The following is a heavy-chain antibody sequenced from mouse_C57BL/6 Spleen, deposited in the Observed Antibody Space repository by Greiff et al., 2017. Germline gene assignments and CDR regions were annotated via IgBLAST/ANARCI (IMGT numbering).Heavy chain of an antibody. D-gene: IGHD1-1*01. CDR3: TTYSYARSYVDYLDY. CDR2: IDPEDGDT. Sequence: VQLQQSGAELVRPGASVKLSCTASGFNITDYYMHWVKQRPEQGLEWIGRIDPEDGDTEYAPKFQGKATLTADTSSNTAYLQLSSLTSEDSAVYYCTTYSYARSYVDYLDYWGQGTTLTVSS. CDR1: GFNITDYY. J-gene: IGHJ2*01. V-gene: IGHV14-1*01.